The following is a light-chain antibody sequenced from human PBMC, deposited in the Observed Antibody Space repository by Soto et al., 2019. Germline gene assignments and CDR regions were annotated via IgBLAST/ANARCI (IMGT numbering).Light chain of an antibody. CDR1: QGISSY. J-gene: IGKJ3*01. CDR3: QQYKTT. V-gene: IGKV1-8*01. Sequence: ATRMTQSPSSLSASTGDRVTITCRASQGISSYLAWYQQKPGKAPKLLIHKTSTLESGVPSRFSGNGSGTEFTLTISSLQPDDVATYYCQQYKTTFGPGTKVDI. CDR2: KTS.